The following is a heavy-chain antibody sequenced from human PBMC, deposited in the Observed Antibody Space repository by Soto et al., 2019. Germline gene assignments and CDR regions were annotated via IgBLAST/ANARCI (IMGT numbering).Heavy chain of an antibody. V-gene: IGHV3-7*01. CDR2: IKQDGSEK. D-gene: IGHD4-4*01. CDR3: AREIKTTAIKYYYYGMDV. CDR1: GFTFISYW. J-gene: IGHJ6*02. Sequence: PWGSLRLSCAASGFTFISYWMNWFRQSPGKGLEWVANIKQDGSEKYYVDSVKGRFTISRDNAKNSLYLQMNSLRAEDTAVYYCAREIKTTAIKYYYYGMDVWGQGTTVTAP.